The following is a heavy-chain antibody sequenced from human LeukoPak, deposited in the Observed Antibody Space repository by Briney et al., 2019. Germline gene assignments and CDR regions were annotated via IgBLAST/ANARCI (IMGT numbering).Heavy chain of an antibody. J-gene: IGHJ4*02. CDR1: GFTFSSYW. V-gene: IGHV3-7*01. CDR2: IKQDGSDK. Sequence: GGSLRLSXAASGFTFSSYWMTWVRQAPGKGLEWVANIKQDGSDKYYVDSVKGQFTISRDNARNSLYLQLNSLRAEDTAVYYCARGPPPGYYGSGSYPTFFDYWGQGTLVTVSS. CDR3: ARGPPPGYYGSGSYPTFFDY. D-gene: IGHD3-10*01.